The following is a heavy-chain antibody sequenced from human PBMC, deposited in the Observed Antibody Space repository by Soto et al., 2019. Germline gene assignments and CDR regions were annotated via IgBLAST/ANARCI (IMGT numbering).Heavy chain of an antibody. J-gene: IGHJ4*02. D-gene: IGHD4-17*01. Sequence: QVQLQESGPGLVKPSETLSLTCTVSGGSISSDYWNWIRQPPGKGLEWIGYISYSGSTNYNPSLKSRVSISVDTSKNQFSLKLSSVTAADTAVYYCARLLLEGGDPYYFDYWGQGTLVTVSS. CDR3: ARLLLEGGDPYYFDY. V-gene: IGHV4-59*08. CDR2: ISYSGST. CDR1: GGSISSDY.